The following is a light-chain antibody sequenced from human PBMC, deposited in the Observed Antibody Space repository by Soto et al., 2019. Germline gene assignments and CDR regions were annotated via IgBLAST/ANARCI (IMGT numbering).Light chain of an antibody. J-gene: IGKJ1*01. V-gene: IGKV3-15*01. CDR1: ESVSTT. Sequence: EIVLTQSPATLSVSPGERATLSCRASESVSTTLAWYQQKPGQAPRLLIFGASTRPTGVPARFSGSGSGTEFTLTISSLQSEDVAVYYCQQSGTTFGQGTKVDIK. CDR3: QQSGTT. CDR2: GAS.